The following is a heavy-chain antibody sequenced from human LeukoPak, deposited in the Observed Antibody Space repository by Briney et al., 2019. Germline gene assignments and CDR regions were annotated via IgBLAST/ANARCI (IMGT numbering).Heavy chain of an antibody. Sequence: ASVTVSFKASGYTFTSYGIRWARQAPGQGLEWMGWISTYNGNKNYPQKLQGRATMTTDTSTRTAYMERRSLRSDDTAVYYFARDIPGYNNGLGIDYWGQGTLVTVSS. V-gene: IGHV1-18*01. CDR2: ISTYNGNK. CDR1: GYTFTSYG. D-gene: IGHD5-18*01. J-gene: IGHJ4*02. CDR3: ARDIPGYNNGLGIDY.